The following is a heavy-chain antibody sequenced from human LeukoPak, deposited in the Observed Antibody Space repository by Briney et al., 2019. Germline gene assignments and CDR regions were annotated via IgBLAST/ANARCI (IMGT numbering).Heavy chain of an antibody. CDR3: AKGAPHTTVTTFGGHYYYYYMDV. CDR1: GCTFSSYG. CDR2: IRYDGSNK. V-gene: IGHV3-30*02. D-gene: IGHD4-17*01. Sequence: GGSLRLSCAGSGCTFSSYGMHWVRQAPGKGLEWVAFIRYDGSNKYYADSVKGRFTISRDNSKNTLYLQMNSLRAEDTAVYYCAKGAPHTTVTTFGGHYYYYYMDVWGKGTTVTVSS. J-gene: IGHJ6*03.